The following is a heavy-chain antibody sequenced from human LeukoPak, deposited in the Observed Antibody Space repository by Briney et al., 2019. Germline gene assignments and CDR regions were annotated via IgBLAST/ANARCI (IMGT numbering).Heavy chain of an antibody. CDR3: ARGRGVRGLYYMDV. CDR2: INHSGST. D-gene: IGHD3-10*01. V-gene: IGHV4-34*01. J-gene: IGHJ6*03. CDR1: GGSFSGYY. Sequence: SETLSLTCAVYGGSFSGYYWSWIRQPPGKGLEWIGEINHSGSTNYNPSLKSRVTISVDTSKNQFSLKLSSVTAADTAVYYCARGRGVRGLYYMDVWGKGTTVTVSS.